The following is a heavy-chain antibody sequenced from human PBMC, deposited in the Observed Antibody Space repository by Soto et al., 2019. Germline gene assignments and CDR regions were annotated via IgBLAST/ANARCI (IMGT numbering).Heavy chain of an antibody. V-gene: IGHV6-1*01. CDR2: TYYRSKWYN. D-gene: IGHD2-2*02. J-gene: IGHJ6*02. CDR1: GDSVSSNSAA. Sequence: SQTLSLTCAISGDSVSSNSAAWNWIRQSPSRGLEWLGRTYYRSKWYNDYAVSVKSRITINPDTSKNQFSLQLNSVTPEDTAVYYCARAHCSSTSCYTFYYYYGMDVWGQGTTVTVYS. CDR3: ARAHCSSTSCYTFYYYYGMDV.